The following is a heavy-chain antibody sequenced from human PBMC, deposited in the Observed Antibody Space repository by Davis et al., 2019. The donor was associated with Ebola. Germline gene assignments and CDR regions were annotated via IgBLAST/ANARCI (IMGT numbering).Heavy chain of an antibody. CDR2: IDRRGTT. V-gene: IGHV4-34*01. CDR1: GGSLSDSS. D-gene: IGHD6-19*01. CDR3: AAPYLNYSSGWHYFDL. Sequence: MPSETLSLTCAVYGGSLSDSSWTWIRQAPGKGLEWIGDIDRRGTTNFNPSLIGRVTISLDVSKNQFSLGLTSVTAADTAMYYCAAPYLNYSSGWHYFDLWGQGTLVTVSS. J-gene: IGHJ4*02.